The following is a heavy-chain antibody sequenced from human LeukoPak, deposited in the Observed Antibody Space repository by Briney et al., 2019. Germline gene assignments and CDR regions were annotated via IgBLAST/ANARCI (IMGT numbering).Heavy chain of an antibody. V-gene: IGHV3-7*01. CDR1: GFTFSSYA. D-gene: IGHD2-15*01. J-gene: IGHJ4*02. CDR3: STALDN. CDR2: IKEDGSEK. Sequence: PGGSLRLSCAASGFTFSSYAMSWVRQAPGKGLEWVANIKEDGSEKFYVDSVKGRFTITRDNADNSLYLQMDSLRAEDTAVYYCSTALDNWGQGTLVTVSA.